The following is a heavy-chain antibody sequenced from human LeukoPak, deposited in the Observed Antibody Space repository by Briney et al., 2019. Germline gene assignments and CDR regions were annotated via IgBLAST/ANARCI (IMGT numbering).Heavy chain of an antibody. V-gene: IGHV1-2*02. CDR1: GYTFTGYY. CDR3: ARGPTWYYDSSGYYSLDY. J-gene: IGHJ4*02. Sequence: ASEKVSCKASGYTFTGYYMHWVRQAPGQGLEWMGWINPNSGGTNYAQKFQGRVTMTRDTSISTAYMELSRLRSEDTAVYYCARGPTWYYDSSGYYSLDYWGQGTLVTVSS. CDR2: INPNSGGT. D-gene: IGHD3-22*01.